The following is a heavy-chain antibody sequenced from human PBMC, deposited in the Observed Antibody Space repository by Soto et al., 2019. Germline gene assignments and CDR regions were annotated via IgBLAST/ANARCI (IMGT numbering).Heavy chain of an antibody. CDR1: GGSFSGYY. CDR3: AGKQKNNSFDP. Sequence: SETLSLTCAVYGGSFSGYYWSWIRQPPGKGLEWIGEINHSGSTNYNPSLKSRVTISVDTSKNQFSLKLSSVTAADTAVYYCAGKQKNNSFDPWGQGTLVTVSS. J-gene: IGHJ5*02. CDR2: INHSGST. V-gene: IGHV4-34*01.